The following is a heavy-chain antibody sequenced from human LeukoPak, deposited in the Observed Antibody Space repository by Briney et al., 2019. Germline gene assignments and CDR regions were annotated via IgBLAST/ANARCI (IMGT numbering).Heavy chain of an antibody. CDR3: ARDTGIEPDSSGYYPDY. CDR1: GGTFSSYA. J-gene: IGHJ4*02. Sequence: SVKVSCKASGGTFSSYAISWVRQAPGQGLEWMGRIIPILGIANYAQKFQGRVTITADKSTSTAYMELSSLRSEDTAVYYCARDTGIEPDSSGYYPDYWGQGTLVTVSS. V-gene: IGHV1-69*04. D-gene: IGHD3-22*01. CDR2: IIPILGIA.